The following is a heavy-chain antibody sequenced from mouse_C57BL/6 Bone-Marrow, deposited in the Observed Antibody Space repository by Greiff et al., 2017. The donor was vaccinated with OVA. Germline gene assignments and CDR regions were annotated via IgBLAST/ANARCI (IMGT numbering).Heavy chain of an antibody. CDR3: VYLLWAFAY. V-gene: IGHV1-53*01. D-gene: IGHD2-1*01. CDR2: INPSNGGT. CDR1: GYTFTSYW. J-gene: IGHJ3*01. Sequence: VQLQQPGTELVKPGASVKLSCKASGYTFTSYWMHWVKQRPGQGLEWIGNINPSNGGTTSNDNFKSKATLTVDKSSSTAYMQLSSLTSDDSAVCYCVYLLWAFAYWGQGTLVTVSA.